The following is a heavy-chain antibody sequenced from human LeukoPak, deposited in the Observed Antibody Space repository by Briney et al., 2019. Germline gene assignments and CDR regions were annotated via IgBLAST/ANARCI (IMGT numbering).Heavy chain of an antibody. CDR3: ARHLGHIVVVVASNPYNWFDP. V-gene: IGHV4-39*01. CDR2: IYHSGST. CDR1: GASISTSGYY. Sequence: SETLSLNCIVSGASISTSGYYWGWIRQAPGEGLEWIGTIYHSGSTYYNPSLKSRVTISVDTSKNQFSLSLSSVTAADTAVYYCARHLGHIVVVVASNPYNWFDPWGQGTLVIVSS. D-gene: IGHD2-15*01. J-gene: IGHJ5*02.